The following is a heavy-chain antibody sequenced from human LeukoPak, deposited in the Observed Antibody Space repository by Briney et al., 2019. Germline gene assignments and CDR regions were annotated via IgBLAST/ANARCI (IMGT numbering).Heavy chain of an antibody. CDR3: ARDPSRPYSSNWLDD. D-gene: IGHD6-13*01. J-gene: IGHJ4*02. CDR2: IWYDGSNK. V-gene: IGHV3-33*01. CDR1: GFTFSSYG. Sequence: PGGSLRLSCAASGFTFSSYGMHWVRQAPGKGLEWVAVIWYDGSNKYYADSVKGRFTISRDNSKNTLYLQMNSLRAEDTAVYYCARDPSRPYSSNWLDDCGQGTLFTVSS.